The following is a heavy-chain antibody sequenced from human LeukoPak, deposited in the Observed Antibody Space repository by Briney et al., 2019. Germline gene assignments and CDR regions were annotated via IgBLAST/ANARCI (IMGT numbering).Heavy chain of an antibody. Sequence: ASVKVSCKVSGYTLTELSMHWVRQAPGKGLEWMGGFDPEDGETIYAQKFQGRVTMTEDTSTDTAYMELSSLRSEDTAVYYCATHPLRYFDWLLYRWWGQGTLVTVSS. CDR3: ATHPLRYFDWLLYRW. J-gene: IGHJ4*02. CDR2: FDPEDGET. CDR1: GYTLTELS. D-gene: IGHD3-9*01. V-gene: IGHV1-24*01.